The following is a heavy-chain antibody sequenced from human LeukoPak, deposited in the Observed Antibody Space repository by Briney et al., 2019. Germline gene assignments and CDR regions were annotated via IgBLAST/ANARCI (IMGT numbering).Heavy chain of an antibody. D-gene: IGHD3-22*01. CDR2: ISWNSGSI. CDR3: AKDQDGTYYYDSSGSNDAFDI. Sequence: GGSLRLSCAASGFTFDGYAMHWVRQAPGKGLEWVSGISWNSGSIGYADSVKGRFTISRDNAKNSLYLQMNSLRAEDTALYYCAKDQDGTYYYDSSGSNDAFDIWGQGTMVTVSS. CDR1: GFTFDGYA. J-gene: IGHJ3*02. V-gene: IGHV3-9*01.